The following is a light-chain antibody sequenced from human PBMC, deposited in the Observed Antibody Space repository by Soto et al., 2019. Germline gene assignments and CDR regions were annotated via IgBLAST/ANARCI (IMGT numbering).Light chain of an antibody. CDR1: SSDVGGYNY. J-gene: IGLJ2*01. V-gene: IGLV2-14*01. CDR2: DVS. Sequence: QSALTQPASVSGSPGQSITISCTGTSSDVGGYNYVSWYQQHPGKAPKLMIYDVSNRPSGVSNRFSGSKSGNTASLTISGLQAEYEADYYCSSYTSSSTRDVVFGGGTQLTAL. CDR3: SSYTSSSTRDVV.